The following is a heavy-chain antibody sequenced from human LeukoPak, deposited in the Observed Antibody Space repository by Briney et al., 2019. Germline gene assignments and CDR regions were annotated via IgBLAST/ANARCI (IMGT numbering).Heavy chain of an antibody. CDR3: ARIPRSAVAVSYYFDY. V-gene: IGHV4-61*05. J-gene: IGHJ4*02. D-gene: IGHD6-19*01. CDR1: GDSISSSSYY. CDR2: IYYSGST. Sequence: PSETLSLTCTVSGDSISSSSYYWGWIRQPPGKGLEWIGYIYYSGSTNYNPSLKSRVTISVDTSKNQFSLKLSSVTATDTAVYYCARIPRSAVAVSYYFDYWGQGTLVTVSS.